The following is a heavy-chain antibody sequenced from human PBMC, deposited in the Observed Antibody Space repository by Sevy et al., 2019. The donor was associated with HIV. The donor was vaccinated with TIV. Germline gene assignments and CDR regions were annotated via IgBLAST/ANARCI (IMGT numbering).Heavy chain of an antibody. J-gene: IGHJ3*02. D-gene: IGHD3-22*01. Sequence: SETLSLTCTVSGGSISSSSYYWGWIRQPPGKGLEWIGSIYYSGSTYYNPSLKSRVTISVDTSKNQFSLKLSSVTAADTAVYYCARLTGEKYCYDSSGYPGAFDIWGQGTMVTVSS. V-gene: IGHV4-39*01. CDR2: IYYSGST. CDR1: GGSISSSSYY. CDR3: ARLTGEKYCYDSSGYPGAFDI.